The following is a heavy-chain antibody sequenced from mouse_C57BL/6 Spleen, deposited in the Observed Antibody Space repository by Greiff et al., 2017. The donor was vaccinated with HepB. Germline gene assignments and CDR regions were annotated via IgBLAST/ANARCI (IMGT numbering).Heavy chain of an antibody. V-gene: IGHV5-16*01. CDR3: ARDGPHYYGSSYGFAY. CDR2: INYDGSST. CDR1: GFTFSDYY. D-gene: IGHD1-1*01. J-gene: IGHJ3*01. Sequence: EVMLVESEGGLVQPGSSMKLSCTASGFTFSDYYMAWVRQVPEKGLEWVANINYDGSSTYYLDSLKSRFIISRDNAKNILYLQMSSLKSEDTATYYCARDGPHYYGSSYGFAYWGQGTLVTVSA.